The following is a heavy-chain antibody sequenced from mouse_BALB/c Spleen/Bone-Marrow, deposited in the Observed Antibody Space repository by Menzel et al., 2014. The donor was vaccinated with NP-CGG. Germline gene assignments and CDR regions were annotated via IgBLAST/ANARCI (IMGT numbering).Heavy chain of an antibody. V-gene: IGHV5-9-4*01. Sequence: EVMLVESGGGLVKPGGSLKLSCAASGFTFSSYAMSWVRQSPEKRLEWVAEISSGGNYTYYPDTVTGRSIISRDNAKNILFLEMSSLRYDDATIYYCVRAYGSSYAMDYWGQGTSVTVSS. CDR3: VRAYGSSYAMDY. CDR2: ISSGGNYT. D-gene: IGHD1-1*01. J-gene: IGHJ4*01. CDR1: GFTFSSYA.